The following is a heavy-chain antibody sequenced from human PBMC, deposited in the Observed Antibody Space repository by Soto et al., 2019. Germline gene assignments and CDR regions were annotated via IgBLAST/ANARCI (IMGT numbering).Heavy chain of an antibody. V-gene: IGHV1-8*01. D-gene: IGHD5-18*01. CDR2: MNPGSGDT. J-gene: IGHJ5*02. CDR1: GYIFTNND. Sequence: VASVKVSCKASGYIFTNNDVSWVRQATGQGLEWMGWMNPGSGDTGYAQKFQGRVTMTRNISIATAYMELSSLSADDTAIYYCARMASFGSLNWFDPWGQGTLVTVSS. CDR3: ARMASFGSLNWFDP.